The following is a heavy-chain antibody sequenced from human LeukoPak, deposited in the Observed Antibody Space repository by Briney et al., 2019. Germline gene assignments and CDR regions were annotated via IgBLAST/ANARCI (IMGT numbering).Heavy chain of an antibody. J-gene: IGHJ4*02. Sequence: GGSLRLSCVASGFTFNIYAMHWVRQAPGKGLEWVSRISGSGDSTYYADSVNGRFTISRDNSKNTLYLQMNSLRAEDTAVYYCASSVVVTAIRGIFDYWGQGTLVTVSS. V-gene: IGHV3-23*01. CDR3: ASSVVVTAIRGIFDY. D-gene: IGHD2-21*02. CDR1: GFTFNIYA. CDR2: ISGSGDST.